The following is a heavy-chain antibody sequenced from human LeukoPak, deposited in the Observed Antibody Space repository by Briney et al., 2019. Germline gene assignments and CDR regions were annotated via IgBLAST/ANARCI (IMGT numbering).Heavy chain of an antibody. CDR1: GFTSSDYY. CDR2: ISGSSSYT. Sequence: GGPLRLSWAASGFTSSDYYMGWIRQAPGKALEWVSYISGSSSYTNYADSVKGRFTISRDNAENSLFLQMNSLRAEDTAVYYCASRRSGYENYWGQGTLVTVSS. CDR3: ASRRSGYENY. J-gene: IGHJ4*02. V-gene: IGHV3-11*06. D-gene: IGHD5-12*01.